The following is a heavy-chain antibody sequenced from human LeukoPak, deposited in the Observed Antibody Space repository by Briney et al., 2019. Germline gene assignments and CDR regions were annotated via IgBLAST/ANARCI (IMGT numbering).Heavy chain of an antibody. CDR3: ARDGGYSSSWFGY. Sequence: SETLSLTCTVSGGSMRSYYWGWIRQPPGKGLEWIGSIYYSGSTYYNPSLKSRVTISVDTSKNQFSLKLSSVTAADTAVYYCARDGGYSSSWFGYWGQGTLVTVSS. V-gene: IGHV4-39*07. D-gene: IGHD6-13*01. J-gene: IGHJ4*02. CDR1: GGSMRSYY. CDR2: IYYSGST.